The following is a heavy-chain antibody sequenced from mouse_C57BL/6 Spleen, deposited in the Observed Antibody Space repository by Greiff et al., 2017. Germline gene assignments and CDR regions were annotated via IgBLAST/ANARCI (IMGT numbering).Heavy chain of an antibody. J-gene: IGHJ4*01. V-gene: IGHV14-2*01. CDR3: ARSHYGSSYGRAMDY. CDR1: GFNIKDYY. Sequence: VQLKQSGAELVKPGASVKLSCTASGFNIKDYYMHWVKQRTEQGLEWIGRIDPEDGETKDAPKFQGKATITADTASNTAYLQISSLTSEDTAVYYCARSHYGSSYGRAMDYWGQGTSVTVSS. D-gene: IGHD1-1*01. CDR2: IDPEDGET.